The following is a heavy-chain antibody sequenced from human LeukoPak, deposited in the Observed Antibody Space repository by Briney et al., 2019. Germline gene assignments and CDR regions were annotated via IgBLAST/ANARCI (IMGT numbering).Heavy chain of an antibody. Sequence: PGRSLRLSCAASGFTFSSYGMHWVRQAPGKGLEWVAVIWYDGSNKYYADSVKGRFAISRDNSKNTLYLQMNSLRAEDTAVYYCAKELRITGITKFLDYWGQGTLVTVSS. V-gene: IGHV3-33*06. D-gene: IGHD1-20*01. J-gene: IGHJ4*02. CDR1: GFTFSSYG. CDR3: AKELRITGITKFLDY. CDR2: IWYDGSNK.